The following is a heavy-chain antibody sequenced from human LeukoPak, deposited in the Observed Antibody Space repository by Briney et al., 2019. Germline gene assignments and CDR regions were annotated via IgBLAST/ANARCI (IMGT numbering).Heavy chain of an antibody. V-gene: IGHV4-59*12. Sequence: SETLSLTCTVSGGSISSYYWSWIRQPPGKGLEWIGSIYYSGSTYYNPSLKSRVTISVDTSKNQFSLKLSSVTAADTAVYYCAREVNTAMVYYFDYWGQGTLVTVSS. CDR1: GGSISSYY. D-gene: IGHD5-18*01. CDR3: AREVNTAMVYYFDY. CDR2: IYYSGST. J-gene: IGHJ4*02.